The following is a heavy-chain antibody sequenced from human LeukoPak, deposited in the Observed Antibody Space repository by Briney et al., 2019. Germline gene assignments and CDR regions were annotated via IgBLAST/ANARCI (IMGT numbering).Heavy chain of an antibody. CDR1: GFIFSDYY. CDR2: ISSSSSST. CDR3: ARAVKIGLYDY. Sequence: PWGSLRLSCAASGFIFSDYYMSWIRQAPGKGLEWVSYISSSSSSTNYADSVKGRFTISRDNAKNSLYLQMNSLRAEDMAVYYCARAVKIGLYDYWGQGTLVTVSS. V-gene: IGHV3-11*06. D-gene: IGHD3-10*01. J-gene: IGHJ4*02.